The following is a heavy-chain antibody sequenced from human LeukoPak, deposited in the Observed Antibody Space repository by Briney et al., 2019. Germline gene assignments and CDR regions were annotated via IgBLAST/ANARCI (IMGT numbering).Heavy chain of an antibody. CDR3: ARARSTVTITYAFDI. V-gene: IGHV1-2*02. J-gene: IGHJ3*02. Sequence: ASVKVSCKASVYTFTGYYMHWVRQAPGQGLEWMGWINPNSGGTNYAQKFQGRVTMTRDTSISTAYMELSRLRSDDTAVYYCARARSTVTITYAFDIWGQGTMVTVSS. CDR2: INPNSGGT. D-gene: IGHD4-17*01. CDR1: VYTFTGYY.